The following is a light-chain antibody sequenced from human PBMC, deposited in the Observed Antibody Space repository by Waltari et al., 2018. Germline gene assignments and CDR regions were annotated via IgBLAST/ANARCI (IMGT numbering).Light chain of an antibody. J-gene: IGLJ1*01. V-gene: IGLV3-25*03. Sequence: SYELTQPPSVSVSPGQTARITCSGDALPKADARWYQQKPGQVPVLVMYKDTERPPGIPERFSGSTSGTTVTLTISGVQAEDEADYYCQSADSSGTYVFGTGTKVTVL. CDR1: ALPKAD. CDR2: KDT. CDR3: QSADSSGTYV.